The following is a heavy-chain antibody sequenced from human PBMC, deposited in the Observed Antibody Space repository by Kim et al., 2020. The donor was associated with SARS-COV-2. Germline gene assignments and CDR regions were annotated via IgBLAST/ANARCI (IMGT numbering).Heavy chain of an antibody. CDR1: GGTFSSYA. CDR3: ARGEDYYDSSGYYYYYGMDV. V-gene: IGHV1-69*13. Sequence: SVKVSCKASGGTFSSYAISWVRQAPGQGLEWMGGIIPIFGTANYAQKFQGRVTITADESTSTAYMELSSLRSEDTAVYYCARGEDYYDSSGYYYYYGMDVWGQGTTVTVSS. D-gene: IGHD3-22*01. CDR2: IIPIFGTA. J-gene: IGHJ6*02.